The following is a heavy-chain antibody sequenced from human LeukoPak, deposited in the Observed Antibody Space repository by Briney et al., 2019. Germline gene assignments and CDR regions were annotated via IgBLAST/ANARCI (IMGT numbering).Heavy chain of an antibody. V-gene: IGHV3-21*01. J-gene: IGHJ5*02. D-gene: IGHD2-8*01. CDR2: ISESSSFI. Sequence: GGSLRLSCAASGFTFRNYNMNWVRQAPGKGLEWVSSISESSSFIQYADSLEGRFAISRDNAKNSLYLQMNSLRAEETAVYYCARQRGYCSSGVCRGWFDPWGQGTLVTVSS. CDR3: ARQRGYCSSGVCRGWFDP. CDR1: GFTFRNYN.